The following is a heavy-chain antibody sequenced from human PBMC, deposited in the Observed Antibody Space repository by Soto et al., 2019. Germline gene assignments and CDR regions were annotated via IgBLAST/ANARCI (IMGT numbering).Heavy chain of an antibody. CDR3: ASASWDTAMVPDYYYYYGMDV. V-gene: IGHV1-46*01. CDR2: INPSGGST. J-gene: IGHJ6*02. CDR1: GYTFTSYY. D-gene: IGHD5-18*01. Sequence: ASVKVSCKASGYTFTSYYMHWVRQAPGQGLEWMGIINPSGGSTSYAQKFQGRVTMTRDTSTSTVYMELSSLRSEDTAVYYCASASWDTAMVPDYYYYYGMDVWGQGTTVTVSS.